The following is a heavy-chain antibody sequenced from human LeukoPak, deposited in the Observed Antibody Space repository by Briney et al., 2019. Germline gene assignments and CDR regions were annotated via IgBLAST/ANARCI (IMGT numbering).Heavy chain of an antibody. J-gene: IGHJ4*02. D-gene: IGHD2-2*01. CDR1: GFTFSTYT. V-gene: IGHV3-48*02. CDR2: ISSTSSTI. Sequence: TGGSLRLSCGASGFTFSTYTMNWVRQAPGKGLEWVSSISSTSSTIHYADSVKGRFTISRDNAKNSLFLQMNSLRDEDTAVYYCARGGSGYCSTTSCSCDYWGQGTLVTVSS. CDR3: ARGGSGYCSTTSCSCDY.